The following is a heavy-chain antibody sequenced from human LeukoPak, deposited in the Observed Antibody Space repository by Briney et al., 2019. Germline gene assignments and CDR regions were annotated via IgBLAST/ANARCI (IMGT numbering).Heavy chain of an antibody. Sequence: PSETLSLTCSVSGGSISSGAYYWGWIRQPPGKGLEWIGSLHYSGSTYYNPSLKSRVTISVDTSKNRFSLNLSSVTAADTAVYYCARHGQTAYDSSGYYRWGQGFLVTVSS. D-gene: IGHD3-22*01. CDR3: ARHGQTAYDSSGYYR. V-gene: IGHV4-39*01. CDR2: LHYSGST. J-gene: IGHJ4*02. CDR1: GGSISSGAYY.